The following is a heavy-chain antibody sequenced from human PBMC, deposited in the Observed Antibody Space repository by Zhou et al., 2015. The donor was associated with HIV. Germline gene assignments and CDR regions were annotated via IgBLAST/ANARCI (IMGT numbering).Heavy chain of an antibody. CDR2: IIPLFDIT. J-gene: IGHJ4*02. CDR1: GGTFSSYA. D-gene: IGHD5-24*01. V-gene: IGHV1-69*12. CDR3: ARDRRDGYNPLDY. Sequence: QVQLVQSGAEVKKPGSSVKVSCKASGGTFSSYAISWVRQAPGQGLEWMGGIIPLFDITNYAQKFQGRVTITADESTSTAYMELSSLRSEDTAMYYCARDRRDGYNPLDYWGQGTLVTVSS.